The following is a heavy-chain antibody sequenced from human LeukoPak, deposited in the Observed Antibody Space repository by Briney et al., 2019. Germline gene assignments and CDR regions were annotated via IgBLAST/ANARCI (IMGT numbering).Heavy chain of an antibody. D-gene: IGHD5-24*01. CDR3: ARGLEMATICWFDP. Sequence: SETLSLTCAVYGGSFSGYYWSWIRQPPGKGLEWIGEINHSGSTNYNPSLKSRVTISVDTPKNQFSLKLSSVTAADTAVYYCARGLEMATICWFDPWGQGTLVTVSS. J-gene: IGHJ5*02. CDR1: GGSFSGYY. V-gene: IGHV4-34*01. CDR2: INHSGST.